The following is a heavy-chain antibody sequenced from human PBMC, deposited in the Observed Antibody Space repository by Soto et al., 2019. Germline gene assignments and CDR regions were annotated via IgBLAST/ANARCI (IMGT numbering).Heavy chain of an antibody. Sequence: QVQLVESGGGLVKPGGSLRLSCAASGIVFSDYMSWVRQAPGKGLEWLSYISGSGRTIYSADSVKGRFTISRDNATNSLYLQMNSVRTEDTAVYYCARLPIPWGWFDHWGQGTLVTVSS. CDR1: GIVFSDY. D-gene: IGHD3-16*01. J-gene: IGHJ5*02. CDR3: ARLPIPWGWFDH. CDR2: ISGSGRTI. V-gene: IGHV3-11*01.